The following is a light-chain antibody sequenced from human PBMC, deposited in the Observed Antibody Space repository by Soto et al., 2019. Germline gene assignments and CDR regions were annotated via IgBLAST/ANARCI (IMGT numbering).Light chain of an antibody. CDR3: QQSYDTPPVT. Sequence: DIQLTQSPSSPSASVGDRVNITCRASQSISYYLNWYQQEPGKAPKLLIYAASSLQSGVPSRFSGSGSGADFTLTISGLQPEDFAIYYCQQSYDTPPVTFGQGTRLEIK. J-gene: IGKJ5*01. CDR2: AAS. V-gene: IGKV1-39*01. CDR1: QSISYY.